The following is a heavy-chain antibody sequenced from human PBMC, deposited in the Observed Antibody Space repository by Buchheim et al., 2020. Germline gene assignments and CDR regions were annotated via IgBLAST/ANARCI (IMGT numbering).Heavy chain of an antibody. Sequence: QVQLQESGPGLVKPSQTLSLTCTVSGDSISSGTYCWNWIRQLPEKGLEWIGYIYGSGSTYVHPSLRSRLTISVATSNTQFALRLTSVTVADTAVYYWTTVRVGGSGEEVDFWGEGAL. CDR2: IYGSGST. D-gene: IGHD3-10*01. V-gene: IGHV4-31*06. CDR3: TTVRVGGSGEEVDF. CDR1: GDSISSGTYC. J-gene: IGHJ4*02.